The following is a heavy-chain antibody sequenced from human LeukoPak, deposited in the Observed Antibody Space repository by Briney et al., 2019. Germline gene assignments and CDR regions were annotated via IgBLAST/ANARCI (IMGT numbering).Heavy chain of an antibody. CDR2: ISSSGSTI. Sequence: PGGSLRLSCAASGFTFSDYYMSWIRQAPGKGLEWVSYISSSGSTIYYADSVKGRFTISRDNAKNSLYLQMNSLRAEDTAVYYCARESGYCSSTSCYGAYNWFDPWGQGTLVTVSS. J-gene: IGHJ5*02. CDR3: ARESGYCSSTSCYGAYNWFDP. D-gene: IGHD2-2*03. CDR1: GFTFSDYY. V-gene: IGHV3-11*01.